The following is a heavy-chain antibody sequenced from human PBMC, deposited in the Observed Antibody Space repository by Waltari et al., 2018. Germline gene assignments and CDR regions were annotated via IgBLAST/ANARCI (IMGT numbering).Heavy chain of an antibody. Sequence: QVQLQESGPGLVKPSETLSLTCAVSGYSIRSGYYWGWIRQPPGKGLEWIGSICPSWGTYYNPSLKSRVTISVDTSKNQFSLKLSSVTAADTAVYYCAVEMEAFDIWGQGTMVTVSS. V-gene: IGHV4-38-2*01. D-gene: IGHD2-8*01. CDR2: ICPSWGT. J-gene: IGHJ3*02. CDR3: AVEMEAFDI. CDR1: GYSIRSGYY.